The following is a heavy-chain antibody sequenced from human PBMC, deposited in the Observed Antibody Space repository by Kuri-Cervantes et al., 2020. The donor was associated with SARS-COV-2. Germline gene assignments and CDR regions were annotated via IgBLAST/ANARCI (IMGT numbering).Heavy chain of an antibody. CDR2: ISYDGSNK. V-gene: IGHV3-30*04. J-gene: IGHJ6*03. CDR3: AKIAARRDYYYYYMDV. Sequence: GESLKISCAASGFTFSSYAMHWVRQAPGKGLEWVAVISYDGSNKYYADSVKGRFTISRDNSKNTLYLQMNSLRAEDTAVYYCAKIAARRDYYYYYMDVWGKGTTVTVSS. D-gene: IGHD6-6*01. CDR1: GFTFSSYA.